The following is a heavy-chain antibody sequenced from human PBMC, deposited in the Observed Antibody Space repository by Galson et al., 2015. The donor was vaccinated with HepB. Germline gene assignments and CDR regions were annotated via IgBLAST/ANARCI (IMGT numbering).Heavy chain of an antibody. J-gene: IGHJ4*02. CDR1: GFTFSGSA. CDR2: IGRDSYNYAT. V-gene: IGHV3-73*01. D-gene: IGHD3-22*01. CDR3: VRMGDLSGYSSC. Sequence: SLRLSCAASGFTFSGSAVHWVRQASGKGLEWVGRIGRDSYNYATAHTASVKGRFTISRDYSKNMAFLQMNSLGTEDTAVYYCVRMGDLSGYSSCWGQGTLVTVSS.